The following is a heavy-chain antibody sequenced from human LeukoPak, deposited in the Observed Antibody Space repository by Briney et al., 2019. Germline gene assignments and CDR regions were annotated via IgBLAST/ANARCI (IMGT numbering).Heavy chain of an antibody. Sequence: ASVTVSCKASGYTFTSYGISWVRQAPGEGLEWLGWISAYNGNTNYAQKLQGRVTMTTDTSTSTAYMELRSLRSDDTAVYYCARARLLWFGEPIPYYFDYWGQGTLVTVSS. D-gene: IGHD3-10*01. CDR2: ISAYNGNT. CDR3: ARARLLWFGEPIPYYFDY. V-gene: IGHV1-18*01. CDR1: GYTFTSYG. J-gene: IGHJ4*02.